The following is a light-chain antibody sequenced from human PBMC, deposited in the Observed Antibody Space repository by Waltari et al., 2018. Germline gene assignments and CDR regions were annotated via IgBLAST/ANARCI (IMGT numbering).Light chain of an antibody. CDR3: CSFTATHTLL. V-gene: IGLV2-14*03. Sequence: QSALTQPASVSGSPGQSITISCTATNNDVGASEVVSWYQQHPGRAPQLMIYAVTERPSGISYRFSGSKSANTASLTISGLLPEDEAIYYCCSFTATHTLLFGGGTTVTVL. CDR2: AVT. CDR1: NNDVGASEV. J-gene: IGLJ2*01.